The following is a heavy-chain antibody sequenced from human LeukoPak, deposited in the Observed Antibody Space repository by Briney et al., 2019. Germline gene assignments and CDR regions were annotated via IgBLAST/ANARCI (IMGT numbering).Heavy chain of an antibody. CDR2: IKRKTDGGTT. V-gene: IGHV3-15*01. D-gene: IGHD6-13*01. J-gene: IGHJ4*02. CDR1: GFTFSDAR. CDR3: TTPSTWAAFDY. Sequence: GGSLRLSCAASGFTFSDARMTWVRQAPGKGLEWVGRIKRKTDGGTTDYAAPVKGRFTISRDDSKHTLYLQMNSLKAEDTAVYYCTTPSTWAAFDYWGQGTLVTVSS.